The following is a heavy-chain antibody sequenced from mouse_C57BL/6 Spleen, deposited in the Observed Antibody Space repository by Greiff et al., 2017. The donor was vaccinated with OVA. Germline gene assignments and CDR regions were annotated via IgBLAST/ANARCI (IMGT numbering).Heavy chain of an antibody. CDR2: ISDGGSYT. V-gene: IGHV5-4*03. J-gene: IGHJ4*01. CDR3: ARRYYAMDY. CDR1: GFTFSSSA. Sequence: EVKLVESGGGLVKPGGSLKLSCAASGFTFSSSAMSWVRQTPEKRLEWVATISDGGSYTYYPDNVKGRFTISRDNAKNNLYLQMSHLKSEDTAMYYCARRYYAMDYWGQGTSVTVSS.